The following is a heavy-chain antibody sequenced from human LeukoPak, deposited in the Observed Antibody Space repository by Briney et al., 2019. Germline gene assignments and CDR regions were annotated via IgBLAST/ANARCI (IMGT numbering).Heavy chain of an antibody. D-gene: IGHD2-2*01. CDR3: ARDHCSSTSCTGYYFDY. CDR2: ISSSSSHI. CDR1: GFTFSSYS. V-gene: IGHV3-21*01. Sequence: GGSLRLSCAASGFTFSSYSMNWVRQAPGKGLEWVSSISSSSSHIYYADSVKGRFTISRDNAKNSLYLQMNSLRAEDTAVYYCARDHCSSTSCTGYYFDYWGQGTLVTVSS. J-gene: IGHJ4*02.